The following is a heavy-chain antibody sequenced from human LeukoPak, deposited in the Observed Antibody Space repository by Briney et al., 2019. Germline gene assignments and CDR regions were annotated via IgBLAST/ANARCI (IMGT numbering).Heavy chain of an antibody. CDR3: ARTYYYDSSGYPFDY. CDR2: INSDGSST. V-gene: IGHV3-74*01. Sequence: GGSLRLSCAASGFTFSSYWMHWVRQAPGKGLVWVSRINSDGSSTSYADSVKGRFTISRDTAKNTLYLQMNSLRAEDTAVYYCARTYYYDSSGYPFDYWGQGTLVTVSS. J-gene: IGHJ4*02. D-gene: IGHD3-22*01. CDR1: GFTFSSYW.